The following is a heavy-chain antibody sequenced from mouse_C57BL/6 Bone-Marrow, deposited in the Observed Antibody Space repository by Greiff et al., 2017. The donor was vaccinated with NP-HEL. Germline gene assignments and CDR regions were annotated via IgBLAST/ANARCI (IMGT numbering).Heavy chain of an antibody. Sequence: VQLKESGPELVKPGASVKMSCKASGYTFTDYNMHWVKQSHGKSLEWIGYINPNNGGTSYNQKFKGKATLTVNKSSSTAYMELRSLTSEDSAVYYCARRWLSNYWYFDVWGTGTTVTVSS. V-gene: IGHV1-22*01. D-gene: IGHD1-1*02. CDR1: GYTFTDYN. CDR3: ARRWLSNYWYFDV. CDR2: INPNNGGT. J-gene: IGHJ1*03.